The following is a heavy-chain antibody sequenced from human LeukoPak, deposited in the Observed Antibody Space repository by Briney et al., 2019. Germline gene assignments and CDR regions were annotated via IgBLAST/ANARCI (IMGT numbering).Heavy chain of an antibody. CDR3: AKDPVGATVEDY. CDR2: ISGSGGST. J-gene: IGHJ4*02. CDR1: GFTFSSYA. V-gene: IGHV3-23*01. D-gene: IGHD1-26*01. Sequence: PGGSLRLSCAASGFTFSSYAMGWVRQAPGKGLERVSAISGSGGSTYYADSVKGRFTISRDNSKNTLYLQMNSLRAEDTAVYYCAKDPVGATVEDYWGQGTLVTVSS.